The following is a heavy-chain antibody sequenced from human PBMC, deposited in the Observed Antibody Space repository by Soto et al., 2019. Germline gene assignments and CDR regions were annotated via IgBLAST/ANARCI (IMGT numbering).Heavy chain of an antibody. J-gene: IGHJ4*02. CDR1: GYTFTGYY. CDR2: INPNSGGT. D-gene: IGHD3-22*01. Sequence: RASVKVSCKASGYTFTGYYMHWVRQAPGQGLEWMGWINPNSGGTNYAQKFQGRVTMTRDTSISTAYMELSRLRSDDTAVYYCARVTPWNYYDSSGYPDYWGQGTLVTVSS. V-gene: IGHV1-2*02. CDR3: ARVTPWNYYDSSGYPDY.